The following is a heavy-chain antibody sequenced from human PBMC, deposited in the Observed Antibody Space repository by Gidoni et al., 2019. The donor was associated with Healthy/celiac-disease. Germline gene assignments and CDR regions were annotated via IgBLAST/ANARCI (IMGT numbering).Heavy chain of an antibody. J-gene: IGHJ6*02. V-gene: IGHV3-11*01. CDR2: ISSSGSTI. D-gene: IGHD6-13*01. Sequence: QVQLVESGGGMVKPGGSLRLSCAASGFPFSDYYMSWIRQAPGKGLEWVSYISSSGSTIYYADSVKGRFTISRDNAKNSLYLQMNSLRAEDTAVYYCARDKQQLVPNYYYGMDVWGQGTTVTVSS. CDR3: ARDKQQLVPNYYYGMDV. CDR1: GFPFSDYY.